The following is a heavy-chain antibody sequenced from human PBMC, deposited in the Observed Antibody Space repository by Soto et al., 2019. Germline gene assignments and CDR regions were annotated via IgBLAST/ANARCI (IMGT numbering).Heavy chain of an antibody. Sequence: VLSQESGPGLLKPSETLSLTCTVSGGSVTSTNYYWRWIRQPPGKGLEWIGYIYYSGSTNYNPSLKSRVTISVDTSKNQISLKLNSVTAADTAVYYCAKDQGIAVAVFDYWGQGTLVTVSS. CDR3: AKDQGIAVAVFDY. D-gene: IGHD6-19*01. J-gene: IGHJ4*02. V-gene: IGHV4-61*01. CDR1: GGSVTSTNYY. CDR2: IYYSGST.